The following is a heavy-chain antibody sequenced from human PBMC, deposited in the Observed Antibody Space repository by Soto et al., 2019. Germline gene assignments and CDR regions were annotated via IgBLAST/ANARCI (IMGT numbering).Heavy chain of an antibody. CDR2: IYYSGST. V-gene: IGHV4-31*03. Sequence: QVQLQESGPGLLEPSQTLALGCNVSGGSISSGGYYWSWIRQHPGKGLEWIGYIYYSGSTYYNPSLKSRVTISVDTSKNQFSLKLSSVTASDTAVYYCARSSTSANYFDYWGQGTLVTVSS. CDR1: GGSISSGGYY. D-gene: IGHD2-2*01. CDR3: ARSSTSANYFDY. J-gene: IGHJ4*02.